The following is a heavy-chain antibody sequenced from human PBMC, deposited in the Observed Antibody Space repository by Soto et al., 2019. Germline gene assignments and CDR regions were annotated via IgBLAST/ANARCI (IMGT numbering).Heavy chain of an antibody. CDR3: ARGVLA. D-gene: IGHD2-8*01. V-gene: IGHV4-30-2*01. Sequence: SETLSLTCSVSGGSVNSGGYSWSWIRQPPGKGLEWIGFISPSGSTAYNPSLKSRVTISVDRSNNQISLELSSVTAADTAVYYCARGVLAWGPGTLVTVSS. CDR2: ISPSGST. CDR1: GGSVNSGGYS. J-gene: IGHJ5*02.